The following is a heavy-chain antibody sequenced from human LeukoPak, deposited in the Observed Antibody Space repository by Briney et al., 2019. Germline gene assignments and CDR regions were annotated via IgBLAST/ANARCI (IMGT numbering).Heavy chain of an antibody. V-gene: IGHV3-30*04. CDR2: ILHDGSNK. CDR3: AKDYCTGGSCPFFDY. Sequence: PGGSLRLSCATSGFTFSSYAMHWVRQAPGKGLEWVAVILHDGSNKYYADSVKGRFTISRDNSKNTLFLQMNSLRAEDTAVYYCAKDYCTGGSCPFFDYWGQGTLVTVSS. D-gene: IGHD2-15*01. J-gene: IGHJ4*02. CDR1: GFTFSSYA.